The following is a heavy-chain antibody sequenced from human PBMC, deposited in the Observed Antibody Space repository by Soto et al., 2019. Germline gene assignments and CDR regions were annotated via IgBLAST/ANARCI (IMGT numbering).Heavy chain of an antibody. D-gene: IGHD3-10*01. CDR1: GYTFTSYG. CDR2: ISAYNGNT. Sequence: QVQLVQSGAEVKKPGASVKVSCKASGYTFTSYGISWVRQAPGQGLEWMGWISAYNGNTTYAQKLQGRVTMTTDTSTRTAYMELRSLRSDATAVYYCAIDKGDGSGSYYGYWGQGTLVTVSS. V-gene: IGHV1-18*01. J-gene: IGHJ4*02. CDR3: AIDKGDGSGSYYGY.